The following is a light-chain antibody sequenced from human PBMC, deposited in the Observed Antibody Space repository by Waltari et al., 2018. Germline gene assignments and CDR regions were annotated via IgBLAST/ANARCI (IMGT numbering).Light chain of an antibody. V-gene: IGLV2-14*03. CDR3: CYFPSRSTCV. CDR2: DVS. CDR1: TSDVGGYNY. J-gene: IGLJ3*02. Sequence: QSALTQPASVSGSPGQSITISCTGITSDVGGYNYVSWYQHHPGKVPKLLIFDVSHRPAGVSNGFLGSKSGTPASLPSPGPKAGNESDYSCCYFPSRSTCVFGGGTKLPVL.